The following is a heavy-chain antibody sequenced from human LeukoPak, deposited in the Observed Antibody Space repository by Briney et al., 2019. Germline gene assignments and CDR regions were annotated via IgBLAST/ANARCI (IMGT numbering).Heavy chain of an antibody. J-gene: IGHJ4*02. Sequence: GGSLRLSCAASGFTFSSYAMSWVRQAPGKGLEWVSAISGRGDRTYYGDSVKGRFTISRDNSKNTLYLQMNSLRAEDTAVYYCAKEQSSSGFFDYWGQGTLVTVSS. D-gene: IGHD6-6*01. CDR1: GFTFSSYA. V-gene: IGHV3-23*01. CDR2: ISGRGDRT. CDR3: AKEQSSSGFFDY.